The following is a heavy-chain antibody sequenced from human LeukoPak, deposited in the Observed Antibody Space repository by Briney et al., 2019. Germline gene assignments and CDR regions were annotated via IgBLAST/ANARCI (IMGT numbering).Heavy chain of an antibody. CDR3: TPITEAAAGTFDY. V-gene: IGHV3-73*01. CDR2: IRSKASSYAT. D-gene: IGHD6-13*01. CDR1: GFTFSGSA. J-gene: IGHJ4*02. Sequence: GGSLRLSCAASGFTFSGSAMHWVRQASGKGLEWVGRIRSKASSYATAYAASVKGRFTISRDDSKNTAYLQMNSLKTEDTAVYYCTPITEAAAGTFDYWGQGTLVTVSS.